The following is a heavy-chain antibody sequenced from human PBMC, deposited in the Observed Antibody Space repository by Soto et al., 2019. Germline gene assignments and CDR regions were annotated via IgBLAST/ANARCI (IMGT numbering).Heavy chain of an antibody. CDR3: AHRGGATVGLYYFDY. Sequence: SGPTLVNPPQTLTLPCTFSGFSLSTTGVGVSWIRQPPGKALEWLALIYWHDDKRYSPSLESRLTITKDTSKNQVVLTMTNMDPVDTASYYCAHRGGATVGLYYFDYWGQGALVTVSS. D-gene: IGHD3-16*01. CDR1: GFSLSTTGVG. J-gene: IGHJ4*02. V-gene: IGHV2-5*01. CDR2: IYWHDDK.